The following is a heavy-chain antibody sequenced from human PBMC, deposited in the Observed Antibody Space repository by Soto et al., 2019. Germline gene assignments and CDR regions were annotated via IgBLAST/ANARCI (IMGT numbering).Heavy chain of an antibody. V-gene: IGHV4-39*07. CDR1: GGSISSSSYY. J-gene: IGHJ6*02. Sequence: PSETLSLTCTVSGGSISSSSYYWGWIRQPPGKGLEWIGSIYYSGSTYYNPSLKSRVTISVDTSKNQFSLKLSSVTAADTAVYYCARARITMVRGALYYYYGMDVWGQGTTVTVSS. D-gene: IGHD3-10*01. CDR2: IYYSGST. CDR3: ARARITMVRGALYYYYGMDV.